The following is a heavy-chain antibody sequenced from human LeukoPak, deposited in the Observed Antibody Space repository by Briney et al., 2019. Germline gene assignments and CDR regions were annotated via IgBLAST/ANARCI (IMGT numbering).Heavy chain of an antibody. D-gene: IGHD3-10*01. CDR3: ARDLGDTYGSVGDFDY. V-gene: IGHV1-18*01. J-gene: IGHJ4*02. CDR1: GYTFTSYG. CDR2: ISPYNGNT. Sequence: ASVKVSCKASGYTFTSYGFSWVRQAPGQGLEWMGWISPYNGNTNYAQKLQGRVTMTSDTSTSTAYMELKSLRSDDTAVYYCARDLGDTYGSVGDFDYWGQGTLVTVSS.